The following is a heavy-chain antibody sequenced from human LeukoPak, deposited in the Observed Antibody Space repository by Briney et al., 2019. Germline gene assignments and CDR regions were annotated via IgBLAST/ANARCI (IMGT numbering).Heavy chain of an antibody. CDR2: IYHSGST. CDR3: ARGGFGELYDYFDY. J-gene: IGHJ4*02. V-gene: IGHV4-30-2*01. Sequence: NPSQTLSLTCAVSGDSISSGGYSWSWIRQPPGKGLEWIGYIYHSGSTYYNPSLKSRVTISVDRSKNQFSLKLSSVTAADTAVYYCARGGFGELYDYFDYWGQGTLVTVSS. CDR1: GDSISSGGYS. D-gene: IGHD3-10*01.